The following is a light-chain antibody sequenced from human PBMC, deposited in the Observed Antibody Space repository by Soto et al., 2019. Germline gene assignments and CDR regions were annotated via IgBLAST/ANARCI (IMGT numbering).Light chain of an antibody. J-gene: IGKJ1*01. V-gene: IGKV3-15*01. CDR2: GAS. Sequence: MTQSPSSLSASVGDRVTITCRARQSVGSNLAWYQQKPGQAPRLLIYGASTRATGIPARFSGSGSGTEFTLTISSLQSEDFAVYYCQQYNNWPRPFGQGTKVDIK. CDR1: QSVGSN. CDR3: QQYNNWPRP.